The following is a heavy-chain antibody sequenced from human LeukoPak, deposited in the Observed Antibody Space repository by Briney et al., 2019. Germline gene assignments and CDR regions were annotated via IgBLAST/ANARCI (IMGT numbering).Heavy chain of an antibody. CDR2: IWYDGSNK. CDR3: ATHSSTYFDY. V-gene: IGHV3-33*01. J-gene: IGHJ4*02. Sequence: GGPLELSCAGSGFTFGGYGLPWVGKAPAKGLEWVAVIWYDGSNKYYADSVKGRFTISRDNSKNTLYLQMNSLRAEDTAVYYCATHSSTYFDYWGQGTLVTVSS. CDR1: GFTFGGYG. D-gene: IGHD6-19*01.